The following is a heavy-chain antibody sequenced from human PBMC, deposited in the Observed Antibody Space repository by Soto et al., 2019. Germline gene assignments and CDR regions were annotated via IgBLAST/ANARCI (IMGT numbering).Heavy chain of an antibody. CDR2: ISSSGSSR. CDR1: GFTFSDYT. Sequence: PGGSLRLSCAASGFTFSDYTMNWVRQAPGKGLAWVSFISSSGSSRYYADSVKGRFTISRDNGKNSLFLQMNSLRDEDTAVYYCASRVFYAMDVWGQGTTVTVSS. V-gene: IGHV3-48*02. CDR3: ASRVFYAMDV. J-gene: IGHJ6*02.